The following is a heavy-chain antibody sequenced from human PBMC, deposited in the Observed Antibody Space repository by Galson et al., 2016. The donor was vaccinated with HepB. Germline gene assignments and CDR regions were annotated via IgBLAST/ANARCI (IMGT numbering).Heavy chain of an antibody. D-gene: IGHD3-22*01. CDR2: FDPDESET. Sequence: SVKVSRKVSGSTLTELSIHWVRQPPGKGLEWMGGFDPDESETIYAPNFQGRVTMTEDTSTDTAYLELSSLRAEDTAVYYCATDRVAYYDDGGYYSLLDYWGQGTLVTVSS. J-gene: IGHJ4*02. V-gene: IGHV1-24*01. CDR3: ATDRVAYYDDGGYYSLLDY. CDR1: GSTLTELS.